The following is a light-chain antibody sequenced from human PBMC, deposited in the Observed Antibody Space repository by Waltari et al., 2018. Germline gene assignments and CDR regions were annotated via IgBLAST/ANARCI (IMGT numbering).Light chain of an antibody. V-gene: IGLV1-51*02. CDR3: GTWDSSLSGAV. CDR2: EDT. Sequence: QSVLTQPPSVSAAPGQRVPISCSGGRSNLGHNYVSLYRQFPGTAPKLLIYEDTERPSGIAGRFSGSKSGTSATLDITGLQAGDEADYYCGTWDSSLSGAVFGGGTHLTVL. CDR1: RSNLGHNY. J-gene: IGLJ7*01.